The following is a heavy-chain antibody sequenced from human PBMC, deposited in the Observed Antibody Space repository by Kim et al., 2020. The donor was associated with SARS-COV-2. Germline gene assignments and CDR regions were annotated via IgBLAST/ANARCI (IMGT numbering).Heavy chain of an antibody. J-gene: IGHJ4*02. V-gene: IGHV3-48*02. CDR1: ELSFSSYG. CDR3: ARENLGSGLFDG. CDR2: IGTGPGDT. Sequence: GGSLRLSCAAPELSFSSYGMNWVRRAPGKGLEWVSYIGTGPGDTAYAGSVEGRFTISSDNAKNSLYLQMNTLRDDETAIYYCARENLGSGLFDGWVLGTL. D-gene: IGHD6-19*01.